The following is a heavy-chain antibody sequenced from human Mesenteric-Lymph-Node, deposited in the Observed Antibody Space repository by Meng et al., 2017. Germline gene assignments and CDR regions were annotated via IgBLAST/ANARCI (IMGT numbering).Heavy chain of an antibody. CDR2: VHYTGST. CDR1: GASISSFYY. Sequence: QLQLRESGPGQVQPSETLSLTCTVSGASISSFYYWGWIRQPPGRGLEWIGSVHYTGSTYYSPSLKSRVTVSVDTSKNQFSLRLTSVTAADTAVYYCARPFPSWQSPRLDPIGAWGQGTLVTVSS. J-gene: IGHJ5*02. V-gene: IGHV4-39*01. D-gene: IGHD6-19*01. CDR3: ARPFPSWQSPRLDPIGA.